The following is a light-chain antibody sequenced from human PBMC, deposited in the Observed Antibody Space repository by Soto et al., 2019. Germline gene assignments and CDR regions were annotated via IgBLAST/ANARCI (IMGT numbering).Light chain of an antibody. CDR3: QQANSFPLT. CDR1: QGISSW. J-gene: IGKJ4*01. CDR2: AAS. V-gene: IGKV1-12*01. Sequence: DIQMTQSPSSVSASVGDRVTITCRASQGISSWLSWYQQKPGKAPKLLIYAASSLQSRGPSRFNGSASRTDFAHTISSVQPEAFTTYYCQQANSFPLTFGGGTKEEIK.